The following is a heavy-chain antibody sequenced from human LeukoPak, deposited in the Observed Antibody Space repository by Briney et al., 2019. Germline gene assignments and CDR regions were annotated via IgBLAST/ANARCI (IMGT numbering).Heavy chain of an antibody. CDR2: INQDGSEK. CDR3: ARAVYGYLDF. Sequence: GGSLRLSCAASGFTFSSHWMSWVRQAPGKGLEWVANINQDGSEKYYVDSVKGRFTISRDNAKNSLYLQMSSLRAEDTAVYYCARAVYGYLDFWGQGTLLTVSS. V-gene: IGHV3-7*04. CDR1: GFTFSSHW. J-gene: IGHJ4*02. D-gene: IGHD3-10*01.